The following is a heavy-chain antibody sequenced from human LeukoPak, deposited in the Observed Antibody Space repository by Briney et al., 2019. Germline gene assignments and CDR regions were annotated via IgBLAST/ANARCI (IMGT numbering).Heavy chain of an antibody. Sequence: GGSLRLSCAASGFTFSSYGMHWVRQAPGKGLEWVAVIWYDGSNKYYVDSVKGRFTISRDNSKNTLYLQMNSLRAEDTAVYYCARENVTSPYYYYGMDVWGQGTTVTVSS. CDR3: ARENVTSPYYYYGMDV. D-gene: IGHD1-1*01. V-gene: IGHV3-33*01. J-gene: IGHJ6*02. CDR1: GFTFSSYG. CDR2: IWYDGSNK.